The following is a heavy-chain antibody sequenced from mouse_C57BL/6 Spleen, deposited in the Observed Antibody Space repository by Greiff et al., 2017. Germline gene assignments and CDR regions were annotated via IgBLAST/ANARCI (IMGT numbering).Heavy chain of an antibody. Sequence: QVQLKESGAELVKPGASVKISCKASGYAFSSYWMNWVKQRPGKGLEWIGQIYPGDGDTNYNGKFKGKATLTADKSSSTAYMQLSSLTSEDSAVYVCARERDYYGSSSFAYWGQGTLVAVSA. V-gene: IGHV1-80*01. CDR3: ARERDYYGSSSFAY. J-gene: IGHJ3*01. CDR1: GYAFSSYW. CDR2: IYPGDGDT. D-gene: IGHD1-1*01.